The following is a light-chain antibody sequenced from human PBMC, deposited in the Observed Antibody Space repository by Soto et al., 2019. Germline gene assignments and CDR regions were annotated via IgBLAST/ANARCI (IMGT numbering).Light chain of an antibody. CDR3: SSYTSSILYV. CDR2: DVS. V-gene: IGLV2-14*01. Sequence: QSVLTQPASVSGSPGQSITISCTGTSSDVGGYNYVSWYQQHPGKAPKLMIYDVSNRPSGVSNRFSGSKSGNTASLTISGLQAGDEADYYCSSYTSSILYVFGTGTKLTVL. J-gene: IGLJ1*01. CDR1: SSDVGGYNY.